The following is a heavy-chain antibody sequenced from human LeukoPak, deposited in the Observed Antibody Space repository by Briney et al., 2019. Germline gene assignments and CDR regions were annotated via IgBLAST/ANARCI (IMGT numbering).Heavy chain of an antibody. CDR3: ARVPSSMNAFDI. CDR2: IYHSGST. Sequence: SETLSLTCSVSGYSISSGYYWGWIRQSPGKGLEWIGSIYHSGSTYYNPSLKSRVTISVDTSKNQFSLKLSSVTAADTAVYYCARVPSSMNAFDIWGQGTMVTVSS. V-gene: IGHV4-38-2*02. J-gene: IGHJ3*02. CDR1: GYSISSGYY. D-gene: IGHD2-2*01.